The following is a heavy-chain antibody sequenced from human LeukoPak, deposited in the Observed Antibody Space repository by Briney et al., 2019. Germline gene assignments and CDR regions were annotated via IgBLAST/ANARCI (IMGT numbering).Heavy chain of an antibody. CDR3: EGTDPSGNDY. CDR2: MNPNSGNT. Sequence: ASVKVSCKASGYTFTSYDINWVRQATGQGLEWMGWMNPNSGNTGYAQKFQGRVTITADESTSTAYMELSSLRSEDTAVYYCEGTDPSGNDYWGQGTLVTVSS. V-gene: IGHV1-8*01. J-gene: IGHJ4*02. CDR1: GYTFTSYD. D-gene: IGHD1-1*01.